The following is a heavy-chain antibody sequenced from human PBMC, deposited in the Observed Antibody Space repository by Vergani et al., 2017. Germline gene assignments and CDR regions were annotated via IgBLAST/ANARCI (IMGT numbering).Heavy chain of an antibody. CDR3: ARSYDFWSGFRPRFDY. Sequence: QVQLQQWGAGLLKPSETLSLTCAVYGGSFSGYYWSWIRQPPGKGLEWIGEINHSGSTNYNPSLKSRVTISVDTSKNQFSLKLSSVTAADTAVHYCARSYDFWSGFRPRFDYWGQGTLVTVSS. CDR1: GGSFSGYY. J-gene: IGHJ4*02. CDR2: INHSGST. D-gene: IGHD3-3*01. V-gene: IGHV4-34*01.